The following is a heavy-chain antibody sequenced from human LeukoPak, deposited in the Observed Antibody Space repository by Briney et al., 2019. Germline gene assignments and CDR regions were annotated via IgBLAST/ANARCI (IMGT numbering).Heavy chain of an antibody. CDR1: GFTFSSYA. CDR3: ARGSSWAFDI. V-gene: IGHV3-30*02. J-gene: IGHJ3*02. CDR2: IQYDGSTE. Sequence: TGGSLRLSCAASGFTFSSYAMHWVRQAPGKGLEWVAFIQYDGSTEYYADSVKGRFTIPRDKSKKTMYMQMNTLRAEDTAVYYCARGSSWAFDIWGQGTKVTVSS.